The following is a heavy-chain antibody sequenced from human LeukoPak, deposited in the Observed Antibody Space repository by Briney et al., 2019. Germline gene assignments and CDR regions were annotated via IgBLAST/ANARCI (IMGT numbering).Heavy chain of an antibody. V-gene: IGHV3-11*01. CDR2: ISTTGSTI. CDR1: GFTFSDYY. Sequence: GGSLRLSCAASGFTFSDYYMSWIRQAPGKGLEWVSYISTTGSTIYYADSVKGRFTISRDNAKNSLYLQMNSLRVEDTAVYYCAKVVYSSPHLDAFDIWGQGTMVTVSS. J-gene: IGHJ3*02. CDR3: AKVVYSSPHLDAFDI. D-gene: IGHD6-13*01.